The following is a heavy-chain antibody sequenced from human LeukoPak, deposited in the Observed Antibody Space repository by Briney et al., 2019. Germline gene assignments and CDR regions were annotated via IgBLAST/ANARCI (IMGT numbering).Heavy chain of an antibody. V-gene: IGHV2-70*11. Sequence: SGPALVKPTQALTLTCTFSGFSLSTSGMCVSWIRQPPGKALEWLARIDWDDDKYYSTSLKTRLTISKDTSKNQVVLTMTNMDPVDTATYYCARFLDWEYYFDYWGQGTLVTVSS. CDR2: IDWDDDK. CDR3: ARFLDWEYYFDY. CDR1: GFSLSTSGMC. J-gene: IGHJ4*02. D-gene: IGHD3-9*01.